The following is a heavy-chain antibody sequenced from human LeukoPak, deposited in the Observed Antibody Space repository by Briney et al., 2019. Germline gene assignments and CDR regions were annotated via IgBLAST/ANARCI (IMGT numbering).Heavy chain of an antibody. CDR3: ARDRPYTGGWRGFDY. Sequence: SVKVSCKASGGTFSRYAISWVRQAPGQGLEWMGGIIPMFGIANYAQKFQGRVTITADESTSTAYMELSSLRSEDTAVCYCARDRPYTGGWRGFDYWGQGTLVTVSS. CDR1: GGTFSRYA. CDR2: IIPMFGIA. D-gene: IGHD6-19*01. V-gene: IGHV1-69*13. J-gene: IGHJ4*02.